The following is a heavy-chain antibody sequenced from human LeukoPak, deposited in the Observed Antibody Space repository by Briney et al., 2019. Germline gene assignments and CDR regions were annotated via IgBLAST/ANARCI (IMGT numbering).Heavy chain of an antibody. CDR2: ISGSGGTI. D-gene: IGHD5-18*01. CDR1: GITFRSYE. V-gene: IGHV3-48*03. CDR3: AGDLSGVTGYTYGRGIDY. Sequence: AGGSLRLSCAVSGITFRSYEMNWVRQAPGKGLEWVSYISGSGGTIYYADSVKGRFAISRDNAKTSLYLQMNSLRAEDTAVYYCAGDLSGVTGYTYGRGIDYWGQGTLVTVSS. J-gene: IGHJ4*02.